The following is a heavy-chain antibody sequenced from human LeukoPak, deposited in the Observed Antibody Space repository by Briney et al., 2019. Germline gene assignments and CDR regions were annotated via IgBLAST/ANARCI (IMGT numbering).Heavy chain of an antibody. Sequence: GASVKVSCTASGGTFSSYAISWVRQAPGQGLEWMGGIIPIFGTANYAQKFQGRVTITADESTSTAYMELSSLRSEDTAVYYCARVLIVVVTAIPRDYYYYGMDVWGQGTTVTVSS. CDR1: GGTFSSYA. D-gene: IGHD2-21*02. J-gene: IGHJ6*02. CDR2: IIPIFGTA. CDR3: ARVLIVVVTAIPRDYYYYGMDV. V-gene: IGHV1-69*13.